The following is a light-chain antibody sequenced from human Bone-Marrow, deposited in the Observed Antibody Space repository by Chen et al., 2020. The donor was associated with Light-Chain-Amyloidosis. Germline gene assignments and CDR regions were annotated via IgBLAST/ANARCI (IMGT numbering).Light chain of an antibody. J-gene: IGLJ3*02. CDR2: EDS. CDR3: QVWDRSSDRPV. CDR1: NIGSTS. Sequence: SYVLTQPSSVSVAPGQTATIACGGNNIGSTSVNWYQQTPGQAPLLVVYEDSDRPSGVPERLAGSNSGNTATLTISRVGAGDEADYYCQVWDRSSDRPVFGGGTKLTVL. V-gene: IGLV3-21*02.